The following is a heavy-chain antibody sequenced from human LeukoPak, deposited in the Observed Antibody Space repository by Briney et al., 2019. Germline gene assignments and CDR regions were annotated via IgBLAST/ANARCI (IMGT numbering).Heavy chain of an antibody. CDR2: IIDGGVRT. D-gene: IGHD2-21*02. Sequence: RGSLRLSCAASGFTFSTSAMSWVRQAPGKGLEWVSTIIDGGVRTCYADSVKGRFSISRDNSKNTLFLQIDNLRADDTAVYYCVKPDGGDFPWGRGTLVTVS. J-gene: IGHJ4*02. CDR3: VKPDGGDFP. V-gene: IGHV3-23*01. CDR1: GFTFSTSA.